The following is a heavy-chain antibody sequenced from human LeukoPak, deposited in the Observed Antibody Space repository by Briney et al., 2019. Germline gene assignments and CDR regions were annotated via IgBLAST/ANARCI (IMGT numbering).Heavy chain of an antibody. CDR2: ISGSGGST. D-gene: IGHD6-19*01. Sequence: GGSLRLSCAATGFTFSSYAMSWVRQAPGKGLEWVSAISGSGGSTYYADSVKGRFTISRDNSKNTLYLQMNSLRVEDTAVYYCAKALGAVAGQFDYWGQGTLVTVSS. V-gene: IGHV3-23*01. CDR1: GFTFSSYA. J-gene: IGHJ4*02. CDR3: AKALGAVAGQFDY.